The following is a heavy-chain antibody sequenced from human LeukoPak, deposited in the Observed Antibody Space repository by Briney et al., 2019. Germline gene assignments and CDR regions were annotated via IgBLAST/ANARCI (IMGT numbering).Heavy chain of an antibody. V-gene: IGHV3-21*01. CDR3: ARGMLELRPSGDAFDI. CDR1: GFTFSSYS. D-gene: IGHD1-7*01. Sequence: GGSLRLSCAASGFTFSSYSMNWVRQAPGKGLEWVSSISSSSSYIYYADSVKGRFTISRDNAKNSLYLQMNSLRAEDTAVYYCARGMLELRPSGDAFDIWGQGTMVTVSS. CDR2: ISSSSSYI. J-gene: IGHJ3*02.